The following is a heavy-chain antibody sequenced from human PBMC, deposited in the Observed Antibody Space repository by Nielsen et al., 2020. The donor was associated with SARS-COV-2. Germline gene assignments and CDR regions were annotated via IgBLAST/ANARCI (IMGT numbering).Heavy chain of an antibody. D-gene: IGHD6-6*01. Sequence: WIRQPPGKGLEWVSSISSSSSYIYYADSVKGRFTISRDNAKNSLYLQMNSLRAEDTAVYYCAKGEYSSSSGIDYWGQGTLVTVSS. V-gene: IGHV3-21*01. CDR2: ISSSSSYI. CDR3: AKGEYSSSSGIDY. J-gene: IGHJ4*02.